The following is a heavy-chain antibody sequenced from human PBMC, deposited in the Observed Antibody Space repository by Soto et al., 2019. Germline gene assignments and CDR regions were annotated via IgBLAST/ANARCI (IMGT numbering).Heavy chain of an antibody. V-gene: IGHV1-46*01. CDR1: GYTFTSYY. Sequence: ASVKVSCKASGYTFTSYYMHWVRQAPGQGLEWMGIINPSGGSTSYAQKFQGRVTMTRDTSTSTVYMELSSLRSEDTAVYYCARTRVMVRGVISHFDYWGQGTLVTVSS. J-gene: IGHJ4*02. CDR2: INPSGGST. CDR3: ARTRVMVRGVISHFDY. D-gene: IGHD3-10*01.